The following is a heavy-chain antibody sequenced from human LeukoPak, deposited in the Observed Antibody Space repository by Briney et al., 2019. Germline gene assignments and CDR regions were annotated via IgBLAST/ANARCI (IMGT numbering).Heavy chain of an antibody. D-gene: IGHD2-2*01. CDR2: INPNSGGT. CDR1: GYTFTGYY. V-gene: IGHV1-2*02. J-gene: IGHJ6*03. Sequence: ASVKVSCKASGYTFTGYYMHWVRQAPGQGLEWMGWINPNSGGTNYAQKFQGRVTMTRDTSISTAYMELSRLRSDDTAVYYCARGPGYCSSTSCYSTENYYYYYMDVWGKGTTVTVSS. CDR3: ARGPGYCSSTSCYSTENYYYYYMDV.